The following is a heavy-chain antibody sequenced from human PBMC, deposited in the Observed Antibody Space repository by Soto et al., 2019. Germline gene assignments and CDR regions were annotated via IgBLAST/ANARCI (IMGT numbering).Heavy chain of an antibody. CDR3: AKDQRPGVWFGAALRLYGMDV. CDR1: GGSISSGGYS. Sequence: PSETLSLTCAVPGGSISSGGYSWSWIRQPPGKGLEWIGYIYHSGSTYYNPSLKSRVTISLDRSKNQFSLKLSSVTAADTAVYYCAKDQRPGVWFGAALRLYGMDVWGQGTTVTVSS. CDR2: IYHSGST. D-gene: IGHD3-10*01. J-gene: IGHJ6*02. V-gene: IGHV4-30-2*01.